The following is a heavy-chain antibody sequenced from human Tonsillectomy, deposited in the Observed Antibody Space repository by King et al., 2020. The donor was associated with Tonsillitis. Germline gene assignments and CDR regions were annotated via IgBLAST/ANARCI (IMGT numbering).Heavy chain of an antibody. J-gene: IGHJ3*02. CDR2: IGTAGDT. V-gene: IGHV3-13*04. Sequence: VQLVESGGGLVQPGGSLRLSCAASGFTFSSYDMHWVRQATGKGLEWVSAIGTAGDTYYPGSVKGRFTISRENAKNSLYLQMNSLMAGDTAVYYCAREGYVRDAFDIWGQGTMVTVSS. CDR1: GFTFSSYD. D-gene: IGHD3-10*02. CDR3: AREGYVRDAFDI.